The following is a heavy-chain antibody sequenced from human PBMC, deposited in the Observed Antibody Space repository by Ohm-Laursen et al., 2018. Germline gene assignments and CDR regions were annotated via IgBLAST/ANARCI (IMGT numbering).Heavy chain of an antibody. J-gene: IGHJ1*01. V-gene: IGHV3-23*01. CDR1: GFTFSSYA. CDR2: ISGRGGST. Sequence: GSLRLSCTASGFTFSSYAMSWVRQAPGKGLEWVSAISGRGGSTYYADSVKGRFTISRDNSKNTLYLQMNSLRAEDTAVYYCAKSPVSVIALAGLEYFQHWGQGTLVTVSS. D-gene: IGHD6-19*01. CDR3: AKSPVSVIALAGLEYFQH.